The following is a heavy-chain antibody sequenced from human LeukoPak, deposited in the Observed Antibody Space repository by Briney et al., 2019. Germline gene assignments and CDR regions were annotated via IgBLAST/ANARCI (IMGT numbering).Heavy chain of an antibody. CDR1: GGSISTSNW. CDR3: ARKETGNYMVFDY. J-gene: IGHJ4*02. Sequence: PSETLSLTCAVSGGSISTSNWWNWVRQPPGKGLEWIGEIYHGGSTNYNPSLKCRFTISVDKSKNQLSLNLSSVTAADTAVYYCARKETGNYMVFDYWGQGTLGTVSS. CDR2: IYHGGST. V-gene: IGHV4-4*02. D-gene: IGHD1-14*01.